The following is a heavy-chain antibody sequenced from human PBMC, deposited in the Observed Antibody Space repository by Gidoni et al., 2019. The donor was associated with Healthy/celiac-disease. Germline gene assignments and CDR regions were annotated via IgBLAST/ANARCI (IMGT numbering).Heavy chain of an antibody. Sequence: QVQLQESGPGLVKPSETLSLTCTVSGGSISSYYWSWIRQPPGKGLEWIEYIYYSGSTNYSPSLKSRVTISVDTSKNQFSLKLSSVTAADTAVYYCARGLYSSSSWLVWGQGTLVTVSS. V-gene: IGHV4-59*01. CDR2: IYYSGST. J-gene: IGHJ4*02. CDR1: GGSISSYY. D-gene: IGHD6-6*01. CDR3: ARGLYSSSSWLV.